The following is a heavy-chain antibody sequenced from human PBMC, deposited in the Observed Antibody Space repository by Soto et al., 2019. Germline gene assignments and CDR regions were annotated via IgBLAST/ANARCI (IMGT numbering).Heavy chain of an antibody. CDR2: INPSGGST. CDR3: ARGGAGITIFGVVIMGPSRGSRDDAFDI. D-gene: IGHD3-3*01. CDR1: GYTFTSYY. Sequence: QVQLVQSGAEVKKPGASVKVSCKASGYTFTSYYMHWVRQAPGQGLEWMGIINPSGGSTSYAQKFQGRVTMTRDTSTSTVYMELSSLRSEDTAVYYCARGGAGITIFGVVIMGPSRGSRDDAFDIWGQGTMVTVSS. J-gene: IGHJ3*02. V-gene: IGHV1-46*01.